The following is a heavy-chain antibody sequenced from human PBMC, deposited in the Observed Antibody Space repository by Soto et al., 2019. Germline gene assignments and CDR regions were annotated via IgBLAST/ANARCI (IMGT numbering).Heavy chain of an antibody. V-gene: IGHV3-20*04. D-gene: IGHD2-2*02. CDR1: GFTFDDYG. J-gene: IGHJ4*02. CDR3: ARGVLGYTSFHDY. Sequence: EVQLVESGGGVVRPGGSLRLSCAASGFTFDDYGMSWVHQVPGKGLEWVSGISWNGGSTDNADSVKGRFTISRDNAKNSLYLQMNSLRAEDTAFYSCARGVLGYTSFHDYWGQGTLVTVSS. CDR2: ISWNGGST.